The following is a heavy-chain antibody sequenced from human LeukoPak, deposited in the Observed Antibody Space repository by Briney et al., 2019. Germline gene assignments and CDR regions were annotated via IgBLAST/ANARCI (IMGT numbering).Heavy chain of an antibody. J-gene: IGHJ5*02. Sequence: PSETLSLTCAVYGGSFSGYYWSWIRQPPGKGLEWIGEINHSGSTNYNPSLKSRVTISVDTSTNQFSLKLSSVTAADTAVYYCARGARTPSGYGSRTAGRANWFDPWGQGTLVTVSS. CDR3: ARGARTPSGYGSRTAGRANWFDP. V-gene: IGHV4-34*01. D-gene: IGHD5-12*01. CDR2: INHSGST. CDR1: GGSFSGYY.